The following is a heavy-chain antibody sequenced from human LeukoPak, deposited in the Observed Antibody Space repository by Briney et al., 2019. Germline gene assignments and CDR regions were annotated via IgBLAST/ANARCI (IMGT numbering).Heavy chain of an antibody. J-gene: IGHJ4*02. V-gene: IGHV1-2*02. CDR2: INPNSGDT. CDR1: GYTFSGYY. CDR3: ARVRYRLAETYIDY. Sequence: ASVKVSCKASGYTFSGYYMHWVRQAPGQGLEWMGWINPNSGDTNYAQKFQGRVTMTRDTSVSTAYMELSRLRSDDTAVYYCARVRYRLAETYIDYWGQGTLVTVSS. D-gene: IGHD3-16*01.